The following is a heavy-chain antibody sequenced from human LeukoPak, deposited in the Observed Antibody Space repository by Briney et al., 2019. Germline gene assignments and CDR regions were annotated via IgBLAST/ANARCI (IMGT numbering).Heavy chain of an antibody. CDR1: GFTFSSYA. Sequence: GGSLRLSCAASGFTFSSYAMSWVRQAPGKGLEWVSAISGSGGSTYYADSVKGRFTISRDNSKNTLYLQMNSLRAEDTVVYYCAKDRDFDWLLSFDYWGQGTLVTVSS. D-gene: IGHD3-9*01. J-gene: IGHJ4*02. CDR3: AKDRDFDWLLSFDY. V-gene: IGHV3-23*01. CDR2: ISGSGGST.